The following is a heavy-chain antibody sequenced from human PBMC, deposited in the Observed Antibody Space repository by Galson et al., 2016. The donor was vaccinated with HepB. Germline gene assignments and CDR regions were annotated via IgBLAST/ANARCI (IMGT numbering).Heavy chain of an antibody. CDR2: ITSSGGLS. V-gene: IGHV3-11*01. CDR3: ASRGFYGSLDN. J-gene: IGHJ4*02. D-gene: IGHD6-25*01. Sequence: SLRLSCAASGFTFSETYMTWIRQAPGKGLEWISYITSSGGLSYYADSMEGRFTISRDNAKNSVHLQINSLRAEDTAVYYCASRGFYGSLDNWGQGTLVTVSS. CDR1: GFTFSETY.